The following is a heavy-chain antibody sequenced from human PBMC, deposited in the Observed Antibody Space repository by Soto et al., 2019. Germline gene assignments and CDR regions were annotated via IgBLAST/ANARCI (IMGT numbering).Heavy chain of an antibody. D-gene: IGHD5-18*01. Sequence: QVQLQESGPGLVKPSQTLSLTCTVSGGSISSGGYYWRWIRQHPGKGVGWIGYIYYSGSTYYNPSLKSRVTISVDTSKNQFSLKLRSVTAADTAVYYCARALGGAAMDPHLGYSCQVTLVTASS. J-gene: IGHJ4*02. CDR2: IYYSGST. CDR3: ARALGGAAMDPHLGY. V-gene: IGHV4-31*03. CDR1: GGSISSGGYY.